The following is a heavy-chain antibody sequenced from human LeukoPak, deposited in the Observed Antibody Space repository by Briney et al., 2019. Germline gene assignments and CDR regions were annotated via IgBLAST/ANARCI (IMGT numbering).Heavy chain of an antibody. CDR1: GFTFSSYA. CDR3: AKDRSLGVTAAINY. CDR2: ISDSDDST. D-gene: IGHD2-2*02. V-gene: IGHV3-23*01. J-gene: IGHJ4*02. Sequence: GGSLRLSCAASGFTFSSYAMSWVRQAPGKGLEWVSTISDSDDSTYYADSVKGRFTISRDNSKHTLYLQMNSLRAEDTAVYYCAKDRSLGVTAAINYWSQGTLVTVSS.